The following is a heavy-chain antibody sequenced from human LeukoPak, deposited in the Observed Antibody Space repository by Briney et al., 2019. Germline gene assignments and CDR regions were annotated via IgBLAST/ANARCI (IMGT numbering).Heavy chain of an antibody. CDR1: GGSFSGYY. D-gene: IGHD4-11*01. J-gene: IGHJ3*02. CDR3: ARGRYYSNYGAFDI. V-gene: IGHV4-34*01. Sequence: SETLSLTCAVYGGSFSGYYWSWIRQPPGKGLEWIGEINHSGSTNYNPSLKSRVTISVDTSKNQFSLKLSSVTAADTAMYYCARGRYYSNYGAFDIWGQGTMVTVSS. CDR2: INHSGST.